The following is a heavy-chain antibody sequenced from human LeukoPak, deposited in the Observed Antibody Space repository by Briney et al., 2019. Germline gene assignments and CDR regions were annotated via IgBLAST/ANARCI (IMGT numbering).Heavy chain of an antibody. CDR3: ARGWDILTGYYNERVMDV. CDR2: IYYSGST. CDR1: GGSISSYY. Sequence: SETLSLTCTVSGGSISSYYWSWIRQPPGKGLEWIGYIYYSGSTNYNPSLKSRVTISVDTSKNQFSLKLSSVTAADTAVYYCARGWDILTGYYNERVMDVWGQGTTVTVSS. J-gene: IGHJ6*02. D-gene: IGHD3-9*01. V-gene: IGHV4-59*01.